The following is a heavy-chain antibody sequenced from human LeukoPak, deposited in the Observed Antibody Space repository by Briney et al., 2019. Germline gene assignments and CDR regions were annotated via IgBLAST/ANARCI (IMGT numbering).Heavy chain of an antibody. V-gene: IGHV3-64*01. Sequence: GGSLRLSCAASGFTFSSYAMHWVRQAPGKGLEYVSAISSNGGSTYYANSVKGRFTISRDNSKNTLYLQMGSLRAEDMAVYYCARGYSSSTSCYFGYYYYYYGMDVWGQGTTVTVSS. CDR1: GFTFSSYA. CDR3: ARGYSSSTSCYFGYYYYYYGMDV. D-gene: IGHD2-2*01. J-gene: IGHJ6*02. CDR2: ISSNGGST.